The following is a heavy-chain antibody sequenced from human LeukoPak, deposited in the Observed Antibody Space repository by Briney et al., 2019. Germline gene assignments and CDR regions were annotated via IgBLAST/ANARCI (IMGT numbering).Heavy chain of an antibody. CDR2: IYSGGRT. CDR1: GFNVGYNY. V-gene: IGHV3-66*04. CDR3: ARRALGMAAAGTWEPFDC. Sequence: GGSLRLSCAASGFNVGYNYINWVRQAPGKGLEWVSIIYSGGRTYYADSVKGRFTISRDNSKNTLYLQMNSLRAEDTAVYYCARRALGMAAAGTWEPFDCWGQGTLVTVSS. D-gene: IGHD6-13*01. J-gene: IGHJ4*02.